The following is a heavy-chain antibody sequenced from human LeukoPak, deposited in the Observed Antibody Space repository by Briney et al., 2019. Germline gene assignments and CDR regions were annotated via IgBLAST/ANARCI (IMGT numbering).Heavy chain of an antibody. CDR1: GGSVSSGSYY. Sequence: SETLSLTCTVSGGSVSSGSYYWSWIRQPPGKGLEWIGYIYYSGSTNYNPSLKSRVTISVDTSKNQFSLKLSSVTAADTAVYYCARDGHSSGLDALDIWGQGTMVTVSS. CDR2: IYYSGST. D-gene: IGHD6-19*01. CDR3: ARDGHSSGLDALDI. V-gene: IGHV4-61*01. J-gene: IGHJ3*02.